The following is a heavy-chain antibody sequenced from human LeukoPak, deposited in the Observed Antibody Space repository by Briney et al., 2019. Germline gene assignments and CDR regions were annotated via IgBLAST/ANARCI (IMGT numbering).Heavy chain of an antibody. D-gene: IGHD5/OR15-5a*01. J-gene: IGHJ5*02. Sequence: GASVKVSCKASGYTFTGYHIHWVRQAPGQGLERMGRINPNSGGTSVAQKFQDRVTMTRDTSINTAYMELTRLRSDDTAMYYCARDRVTVSTIINWFDPWGQGTLVTVSS. V-gene: IGHV1-2*02. CDR3: ARDRVTVSTIINWFDP. CDR1: GYTFTGYH. CDR2: INPNSGGT.